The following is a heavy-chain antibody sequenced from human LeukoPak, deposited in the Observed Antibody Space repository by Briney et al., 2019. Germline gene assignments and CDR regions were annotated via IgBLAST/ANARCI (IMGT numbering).Heavy chain of an antibody. V-gene: IGHV3-43*02. CDR1: GFTFDDYA. J-gene: IGHJ4*02. CDR2: ISGDGGST. D-gene: IGHD3-22*01. Sequence: PGGSLRLSCAASGFTFDDYAMHWVRQAPGKGLEWVSLISGDGGSTYYADSVKGRFTISRDNSKNSLYLQMNSLRTEDTALYYCAKDQTYYYDSASFDYWGQGTLVTVPS. CDR3: AKDQTYYYDSASFDY.